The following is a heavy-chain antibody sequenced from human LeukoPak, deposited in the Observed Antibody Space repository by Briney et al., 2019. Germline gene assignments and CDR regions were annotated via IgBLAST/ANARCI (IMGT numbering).Heavy chain of an antibody. Sequence: SVKVSCKASGGTFSSYAISWVRQAPGQGLEWMGRIIPIFGIANYAQKFQGRVTITADESTSTAYMELSSLRSEDTAVYYCARYYYDSSGFSQTFFDYWGQGTLVTVSS. CDR2: IIPIFGIA. V-gene: IGHV1-69*13. D-gene: IGHD3-22*01. CDR1: GGTFSSYA. J-gene: IGHJ4*02. CDR3: ARYYYDSSGFSQTFFDY.